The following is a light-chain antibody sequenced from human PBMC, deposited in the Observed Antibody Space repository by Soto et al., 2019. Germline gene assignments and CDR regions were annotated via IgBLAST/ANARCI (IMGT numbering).Light chain of an antibody. V-gene: IGLV2-23*01. CDR2: EDS. J-gene: IGLJ2*01. CDR3: CSYAGSTTVV. Sequence: QSALTQPACVSGSPGQSITISCSGASGDVGSYNPVSWYQQHPGKAPKLTIYEDSKRPSGVSNRFSGSKSGNTASLTISGLQAEDEADYYCCSYAGSTTVVFGGGTKLTVL. CDR1: SGDVGSYNP.